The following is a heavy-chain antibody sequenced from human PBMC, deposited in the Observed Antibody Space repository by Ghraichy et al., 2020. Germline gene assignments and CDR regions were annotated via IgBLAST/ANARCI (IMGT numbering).Heavy chain of an antibody. CDR3: ARDLRGTSCYDI. D-gene: IGHD2-2*01. CDR2: IYHTGST. CDR1: GGSISSYY. Sequence: SQTLSLTCTVSGGSISSYYWSWIRQPPGKGLEWIGYIYHTGSTNYNPSLKSRVTISVDTSKNQFSLRLSSVTAADTALYYCARDLRGTSCYDIWGQGTMVTVSS. V-gene: IGHV4-59*01. J-gene: IGHJ3*02.